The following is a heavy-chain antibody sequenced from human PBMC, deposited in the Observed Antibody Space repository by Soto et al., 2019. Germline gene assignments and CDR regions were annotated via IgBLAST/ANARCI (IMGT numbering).Heavy chain of an antibody. CDR3: ARGYSPALGAPWARVNWFDP. CDR1: GGSMRNYY. J-gene: IGHJ5*02. CDR2: IYYIGSN. Sequence: SETLSLTCTVSGGSMRNYYWGWVRQPPGKGLDWIGYIYYIGSNNYNPYLKSRVTMSIDTSRNQLSLNLTSVTAADTAVYYCARGYSPALGAPWARVNWFDPWGQGTLVSVSS. V-gene: IGHV4-59*01. D-gene: IGHD1-26*01.